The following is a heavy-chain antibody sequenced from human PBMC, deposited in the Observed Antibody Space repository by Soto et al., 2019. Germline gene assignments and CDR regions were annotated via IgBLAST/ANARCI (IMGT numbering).Heavy chain of an antibody. CDR1: GYTFTSYG. D-gene: IGHD6-6*01. V-gene: IGHV1-18*01. CDR3: ARGESSSGLGYYYYGMDV. J-gene: IGHJ6*02. Sequence: QVQLVQSGAEVKKPGASVKVSCKASGYTFTSYGISWVRQAPGQGLEWMGWISAYNGNTNYAQKLQGRVTMTTDTSTSTDYMELRSLRSDDTAVYYCARGESSSGLGYYYYGMDVWGQGTTVTVSS. CDR2: ISAYNGNT.